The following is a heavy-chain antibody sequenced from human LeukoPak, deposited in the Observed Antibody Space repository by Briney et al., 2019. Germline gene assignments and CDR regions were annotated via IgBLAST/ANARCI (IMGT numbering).Heavy chain of an antibody. CDR2: ISYDGSNK. Sequence: GGSLRLSCAASGFTFSSYSMNWVRQAPGKGLEWVAVISYDGSNKYYADSVKGRFTISRDNAKNTLYLQMNSLRAEDTAVYYCAREKGLVGPTDYWGQGTLVTVSS. D-gene: IGHD1-26*01. CDR3: AREKGLVGPTDY. CDR1: GFTFSSYS. J-gene: IGHJ4*02. V-gene: IGHV3-30*03.